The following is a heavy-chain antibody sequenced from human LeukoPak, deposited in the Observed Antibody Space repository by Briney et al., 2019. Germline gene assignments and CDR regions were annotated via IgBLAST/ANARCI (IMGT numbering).Heavy chain of an antibody. CDR2: VNLQGGT. CDR1: GGSITQTNY. Sequence: RSSGTLSLTCDVSGGSITQTNYWTWRRQPPGKGLEWIGEVNLQGGTNYNPSLLRRVAISVDTSANHVSLQMTSVTAADTAVYYCAREGGSYRPLDYSGQGTLVTVSS. D-gene: IGHD3-16*02. V-gene: IGHV4-4*02. J-gene: IGHJ4*02. CDR3: AREGGSYRPLDY.